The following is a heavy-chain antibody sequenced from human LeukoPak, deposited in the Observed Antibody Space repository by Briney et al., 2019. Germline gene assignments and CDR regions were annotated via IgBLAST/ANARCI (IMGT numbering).Heavy chain of an antibody. J-gene: IGHJ4*02. Sequence: SQTLSLTCTVSGGSITSGAYAWSWIRQPPGKGLEWIGYIYRSGSTSYKPSLKSRLSITIDKSKNQFSLNLRSVTAADTAFYYCARGGGFYGSGTTHFDYWGQGTLATVSS. CDR1: GGSITSGAYA. CDR2: IYRSGST. V-gene: IGHV4-30-2*01. CDR3: ARGGGFYGSGTTHFDY. D-gene: IGHD3-10*01.